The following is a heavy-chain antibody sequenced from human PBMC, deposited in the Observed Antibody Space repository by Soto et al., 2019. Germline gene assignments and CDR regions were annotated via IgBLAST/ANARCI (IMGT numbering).Heavy chain of an antibody. CDR1: GYTFTSYA. J-gene: IGHJ5*02. D-gene: IGHD3-22*01. CDR2: INAGHGNT. CDR3: ARGARDSSGYYYRRWFDP. Sequence: ASVKVSCKASGYTFTSYAMHWVRQAPGQRLEWMGWINAGHGNTKYSQKFQGRVTITRDTSASTAYMELSSLRSEDTAVYYCARGARDSSGYYYRRWFDPWGQGTLVTVSS. V-gene: IGHV1-3*01.